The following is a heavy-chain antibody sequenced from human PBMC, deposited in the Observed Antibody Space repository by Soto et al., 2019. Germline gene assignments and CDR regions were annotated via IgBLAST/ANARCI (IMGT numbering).Heavy chain of an antibody. D-gene: IGHD3-3*01. CDR3: ARHIGYYDFWSGNYYYDDYGMDV. CDR2: IYYSGST. CDR1: GGSISSSSYY. J-gene: IGHJ6*02. V-gene: IGHV4-39*01. Sequence: TVSGGSISSSSYYWGWIRQPPGKGLECIGSIYYSGSTYYNPSLKSRVTISVDTSKNQFSLKLSSVTAADTAVYYCARHIGYYDFWSGNYYYDDYGMDVWGQGTTVTVSS.